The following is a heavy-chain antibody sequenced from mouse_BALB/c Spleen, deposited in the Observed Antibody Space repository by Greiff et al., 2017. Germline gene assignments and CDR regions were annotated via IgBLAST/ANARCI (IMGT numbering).Heavy chain of an antibody. D-gene: IGHD2-14*01. CDR1: GFTFSSYG. Sequence: DVKLVESGGDLVKPGGSLKLSCAASGFTFSSYGMSWVRQTPDKRLEWVATISSGGSYTYYPDSVKGRFTISRDNAKNTLYLQMSSLKSEDTAMYYCARDRYDCYAMDYWGQGTSVTVSS. V-gene: IGHV5-6*02. J-gene: IGHJ4*01. CDR2: ISSGGSYT. CDR3: ARDRYDCYAMDY.